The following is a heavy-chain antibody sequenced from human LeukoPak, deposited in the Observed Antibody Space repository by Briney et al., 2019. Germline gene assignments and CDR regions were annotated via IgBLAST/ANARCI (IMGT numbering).Heavy chain of an antibody. CDR1: GGTFSSYA. CDR3: ARGVGATISYYHYYIDV. V-gene: IGHV1-69*06. D-gene: IGHD1-26*01. Sequence: ASVKVSCKASGGTFSSYAISWVRQAPGQGLEWMGGIIPIFGTANYAQKFQGRVTITADKSTSTAYMELSSLRSEGTAVYYCARGVGATISYYHYYIDVWGKGTTVTVSS. J-gene: IGHJ6*03. CDR2: IIPIFGTA.